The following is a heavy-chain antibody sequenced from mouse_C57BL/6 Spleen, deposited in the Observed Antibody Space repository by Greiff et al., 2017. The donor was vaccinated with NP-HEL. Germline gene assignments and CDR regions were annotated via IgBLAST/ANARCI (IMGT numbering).Heavy chain of an antibody. CDR1: GFTFSSYA. CDR2: ISSGGDYI. CDR3: TRDGYYAYYAMDY. D-gene: IGHD2-3*01. V-gene: IGHV5-9-1*02. Sequence: EVKVEESGEGLVKPGGSLKLSCAASGFTFSSYAMSWVRQTPEKRLEWVAYISSGGDYIYYVDTVKGRFTISRDNARNTLYLQMSSLKSEDTAMYYCTRDGYYAYYAMDYWGQGTSVTVSS. J-gene: IGHJ4*01.